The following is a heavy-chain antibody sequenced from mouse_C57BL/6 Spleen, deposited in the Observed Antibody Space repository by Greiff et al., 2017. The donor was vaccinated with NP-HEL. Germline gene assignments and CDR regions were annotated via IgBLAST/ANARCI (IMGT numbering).Heavy chain of an antibody. CDR2: ISYDGSN. J-gene: IGHJ2*01. V-gene: IGHV3-6*01. CDR3: AGGNYFDY. CDR1: GYSITSGYY. Sequence: DVKLQESGPGLVKPSQSLSLTCSVTGYSITSGYYWNWIRQFPGNKLEWMGYISYDGSNNYNPSLNNRISITSDTSKNQFFLKLNSVTTEDTATYYCAGGNYFDYWGQGTTLTVSS.